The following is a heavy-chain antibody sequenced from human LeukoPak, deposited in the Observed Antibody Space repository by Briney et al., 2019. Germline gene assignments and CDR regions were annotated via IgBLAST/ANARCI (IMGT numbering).Heavy chain of an antibody. V-gene: IGHV1-3*01. CDR3: ARGYCSSTSCYMDV. D-gene: IGHD2-2*01. CDR1: GHTSTTYA. J-gene: IGHJ6*02. CDR2: INAGNGNI. Sequence: ASVKVSCKASGHTSTTYAIHWVRQAPGQGLEWMGWINAGNGNIKYPQKFQGRVTITGDTSASTAYMELSGLRSEDTAVYYCARGYCSSTSCYMDVWGQGTTVT.